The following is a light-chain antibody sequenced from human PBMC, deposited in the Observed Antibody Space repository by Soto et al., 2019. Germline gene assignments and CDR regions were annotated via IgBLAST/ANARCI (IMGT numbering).Light chain of an antibody. J-gene: IGKJ1*01. CDR2: AAS. Sequence: IQLTQSPSSLSASVGDRVTITCRASQGISSYLAWYQQKPGQATKLLIYAASTLQSGVPSRFSGSGFGTDFTLTISSLQPEDFATYYCQQLDAYPRTFGQGTKVDIK. V-gene: IGKV1-9*01. CDR3: QQLDAYPRT. CDR1: QGISSY.